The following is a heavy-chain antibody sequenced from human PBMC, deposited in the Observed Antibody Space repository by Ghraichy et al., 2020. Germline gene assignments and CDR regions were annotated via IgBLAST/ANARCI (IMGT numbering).Heavy chain of an antibody. D-gene: IGHD6-19*01. J-gene: IGHJ4*02. CDR2: IYMSGST. V-gene: IGHV4-61*02. Sequence: TLSLTCTVSGGSISRGSHYWSWIRQPAGKGLEWIGRIYMSGSTNYNPSLKSQVTISVDTSRNQFSLKLSSVTAADTAVYYFGRFIAVAGRYYFADWGQGTLVTVSS. CDR1: GGSISRGSHY. CDR3: GRFIAVAGRYYFAD.